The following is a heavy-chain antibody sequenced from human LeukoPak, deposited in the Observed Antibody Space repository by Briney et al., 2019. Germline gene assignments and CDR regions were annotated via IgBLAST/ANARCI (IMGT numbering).Heavy chain of an antibody. CDR3: GRAFPPLRTSSAGDL. V-gene: IGHV3-21*01. D-gene: IGHD3-16*01. Sequence: GGSLRLSCSASGFSFSDYDMNWVRQAPGKGLEWVSSISYLSTHVYYGESVKGRFSISRDNAKNSLFLQMNSVGAEDTSIYYCGRAFPPLRTSSAGDLWGQGILVTVSS. J-gene: IGHJ4*02. CDR2: ISYLSTHV. CDR1: GFSFSDYD.